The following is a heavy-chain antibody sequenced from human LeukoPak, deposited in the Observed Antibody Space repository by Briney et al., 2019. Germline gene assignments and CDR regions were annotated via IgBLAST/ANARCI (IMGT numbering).Heavy chain of an antibody. CDR3: ARGPYYDILTGYSEFDP. Sequence: GGSLRLSCAASGFTFSSYWMSWVRQAPGKGREGVANIKQDGSEKYCVDSVKGRFTISRDNAKNSLYLQMNGLRDEDTAVYYCARGPYYDILTGYSEFDPWGQGTLVTVSS. CDR2: IKQDGSEK. J-gene: IGHJ5*02. D-gene: IGHD3-9*01. CDR1: GFTFSSYW. V-gene: IGHV3-7*01.